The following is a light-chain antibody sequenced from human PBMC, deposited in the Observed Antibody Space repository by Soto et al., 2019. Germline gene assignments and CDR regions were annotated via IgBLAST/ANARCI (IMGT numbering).Light chain of an antibody. CDR2: DVS. Sequence: DIHIVRASSTLSVSLGGKGTIHCRASQSIGTWLAWYQQKPGKAPKVLIYDVSTLKSGVPSRFSGSASATEFTLSISSLQPDDFATYYCQQYKSYWTFGQGTKVDI. J-gene: IGKJ1*01. V-gene: IGKV1-5*01. CDR3: QQYKSYWT. CDR1: QSIGTW.